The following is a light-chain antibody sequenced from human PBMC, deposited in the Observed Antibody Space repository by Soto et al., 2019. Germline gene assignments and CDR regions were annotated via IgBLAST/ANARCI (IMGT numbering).Light chain of an antibody. J-gene: IGKJ5*01. CDR2: AAS. CDR1: RSISTY. CDR3: QQRSNWPPEIT. V-gene: IGKV3-11*01. Sequence: ETVLTQSPATLSLSPGERATLSCRASRSISTYLAWYQQKPGQAPRLLIYAASNRATGIPARFSGSGSGTDFTLTISSLEPEDFAVYYCQQRSNWPPEITFGQGTRLELK.